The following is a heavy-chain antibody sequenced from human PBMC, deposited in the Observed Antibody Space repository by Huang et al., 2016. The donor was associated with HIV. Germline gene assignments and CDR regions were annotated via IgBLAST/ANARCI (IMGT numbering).Heavy chain of an antibody. D-gene: IGHD5-18*01. J-gene: IGHJ3*02. CDR1: GFPFNNQA. V-gene: IGHV3-30-3*01. CDR2: ISNDGSKN. Sequence: QVQLVESGGGVVQPGRSLRLSCAASGFPFNNQAMHCVRQAPGNGLYWVAVISNDGSKNYYADAVKGRFTISSDSSKGTLFLHMTSLRTEDTAVYYCARAKDTWDAYDIWGQGTMVIVSS. CDR3: ARAKDTWDAYDI.